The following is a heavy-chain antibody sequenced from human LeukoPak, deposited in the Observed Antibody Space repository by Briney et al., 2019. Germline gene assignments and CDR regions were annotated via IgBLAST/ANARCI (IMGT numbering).Heavy chain of an antibody. Sequence: PSETLSLTCTVSGGSIRSKSHYWRWIRQPPGRGLEWIGSIFYSGSTYDNPSLKSRVTMSVDTSKNRVSLSLSAVTAADTAVYYCARLLHDSRGYYYFDYWGQGTLVTVSS. V-gene: IGHV4-39*02. D-gene: IGHD3-22*01. CDR3: ARLLHDSRGYYYFDY. CDR2: IFYSGST. CDR1: GGSIRSKSHY. J-gene: IGHJ4*02.